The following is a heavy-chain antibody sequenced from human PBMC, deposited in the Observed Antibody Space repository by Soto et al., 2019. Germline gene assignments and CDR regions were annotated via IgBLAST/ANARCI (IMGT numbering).Heavy chain of an antibody. Sequence: QVQLVQSGAEVKNPGSSVKVSCKASGGTFSSYAISWVRQAPGQGLEWMGGILPIFGTANYAQKFQGRVTSTADASTSTAYMELSSLRSEDTAVYYCAGFEYSRSGYYYYGMDVWGQGTTVTVAS. CDR3: AGFEYSRSGYYYYGMDV. V-gene: IGHV1-69*01. D-gene: IGHD6-6*01. CDR2: ILPIFGTA. J-gene: IGHJ6*02. CDR1: GGTFSSYA.